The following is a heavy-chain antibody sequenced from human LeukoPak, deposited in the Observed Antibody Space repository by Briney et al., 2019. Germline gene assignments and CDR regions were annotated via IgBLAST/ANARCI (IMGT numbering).Heavy chain of an antibody. V-gene: IGHV4-39*01. J-gene: IGHJ4*02. CDR2: MHYSGSS. CDR3: ARLYSSSCNFDY. CDR1: DGSITSSSYS. D-gene: IGHD6-13*01. Sequence: SETLSLTCSVSDGSITSSSYSWGWIRQPPGKGLEWIGTMHYSGSSYYNPSLKSRVTISVDTSKNQFSLKLTSVTAADMAVYYCARLYSSSCNFDYWGQETLVTVSS.